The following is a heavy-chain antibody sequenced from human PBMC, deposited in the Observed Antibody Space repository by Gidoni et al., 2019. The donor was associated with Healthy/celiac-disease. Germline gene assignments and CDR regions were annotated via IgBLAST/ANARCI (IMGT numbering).Heavy chain of an antibody. CDR1: GFPFSRYW. Sequence: EVQLVESGGGLVQPGGSLRLSCAASGFPFSRYWSRCVRQAPGKGLEWVANIKQDGSEKYYVDSVKGRFTISRDNAKNSLYLQMNSLRSEDTAVYYCARGRSRVRGVIIPPPNYFDYWGQGTLVTVSS. CDR2: IKQDGSEK. D-gene: IGHD3-10*01. V-gene: IGHV3-7*01. CDR3: ARGRSRVRGVIIPPPNYFDY. J-gene: IGHJ4*02.